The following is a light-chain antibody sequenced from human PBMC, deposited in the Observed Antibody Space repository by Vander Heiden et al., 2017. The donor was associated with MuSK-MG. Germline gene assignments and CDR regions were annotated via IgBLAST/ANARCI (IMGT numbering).Light chain of an antibody. V-gene: IGLV2-23*02. Sequence: HSALTQPASVSGSPGQSVTISCAGTSSDVGGSHLVSWYQQCPGKVPKLIIYEVSKRPSGVSDRFSGSKSGNTASLTISGLQTEDETDYYCCSYVSGGTYVFGTGTKVTVL. CDR3: CSYVSGGTYV. CDR2: EVS. CDR1: SSDVGGSHL. J-gene: IGLJ1*01.